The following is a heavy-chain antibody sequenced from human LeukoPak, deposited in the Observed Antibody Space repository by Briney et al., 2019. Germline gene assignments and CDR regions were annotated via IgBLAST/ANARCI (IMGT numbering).Heavy chain of an antibody. CDR2: IYYSGST. Sequence: SETLSLTCTVSGGSISSSSYYWGWIRQPPGKGLEWIGSIYYSGSTYYNPSLKSRVTISVDTSKNQFSLKLSSVTAADTAVYYCARSLGIAARPHWFDPWGQGTLVTVSS. V-gene: IGHV4-39*07. D-gene: IGHD6-6*01. CDR3: ARSLGIAARPHWFDP. CDR1: GGSISSSSYY. J-gene: IGHJ5*02.